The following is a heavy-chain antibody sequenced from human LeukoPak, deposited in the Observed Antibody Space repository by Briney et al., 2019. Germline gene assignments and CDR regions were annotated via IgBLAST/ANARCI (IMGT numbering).Heavy chain of an antibody. J-gene: IGHJ4*02. D-gene: IGHD3-10*01. CDR3: ARDVGGSGSYSFDY. Sequence: GASVKVSCKASGYTFTGYYMHWVRQAPGQGLEWMGWINPNSGGTNYAQKFQGGVTMTRDTSISTAYMELSRLRSDDTAVYYCARDVGGSGSYSFDYWGQGTLVTVSS. CDR1: GYTFTGYY. V-gene: IGHV1-2*02. CDR2: INPNSGGT.